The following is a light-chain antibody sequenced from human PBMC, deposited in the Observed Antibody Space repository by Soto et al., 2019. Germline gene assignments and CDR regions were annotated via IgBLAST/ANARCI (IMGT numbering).Light chain of an antibody. Sequence: IQLTQPPSSLSASVEDRVTITCRASQSIRCYLNWYQQKPGKAPKPLIYAASSLQTGVSSRFSGSGSGTDFTLTISNLQPEDFATYYCQQTSSTPTFGGGTKVEIK. CDR3: QQTSSTPT. CDR1: QSIRCY. CDR2: AAS. J-gene: IGKJ4*01. V-gene: IGKV1-39*01.